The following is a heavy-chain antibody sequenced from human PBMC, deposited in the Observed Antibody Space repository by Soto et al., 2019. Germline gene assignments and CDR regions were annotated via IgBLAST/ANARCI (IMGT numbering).Heavy chain of an antibody. V-gene: IGHV4-59*02. CDR2: IYASGSP. CDR3: ARGVGSSPPQY. CDR1: GGAVSVYY. J-gene: IGHJ4*02. Sequence: SETLSLTCTISGGAVSVYYWSWIRQSTGQGLEWIGYIYASGSPYYNPSLRSRVTISADTSKNQISLKLTSPTAADTAVYYCARGVGSSPPQYWGRGTLVTVSS. D-gene: IGHD1-26*01.